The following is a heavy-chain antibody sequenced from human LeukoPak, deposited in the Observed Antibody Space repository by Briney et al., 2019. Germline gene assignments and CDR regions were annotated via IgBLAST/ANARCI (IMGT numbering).Heavy chain of an antibody. J-gene: IGHJ3*02. Sequence: SVKVSCKASGGTFSSYAISWVRQAPGQGLEWMGRIIPIFGTANYAQKFQGRVTITTDESTSTAYMELSSLRSEDTAVYYCARDSDFRGYSYGYGENAFDIWGQGTLVTVSS. V-gene: IGHV1-69*05. CDR2: IIPIFGTA. CDR1: GGTFSSYA. D-gene: IGHD5-18*01. CDR3: ARDSDFRGYSYGYGENAFDI.